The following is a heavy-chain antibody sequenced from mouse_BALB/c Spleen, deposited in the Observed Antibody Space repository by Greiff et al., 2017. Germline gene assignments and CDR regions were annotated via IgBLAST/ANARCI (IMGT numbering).Heavy chain of an antibody. V-gene: IGHV5-9-4*01. D-gene: IGHD1-1*01. CDR1: GFTFSSYA. CDR2: ISSGGSYT. J-gene: IGHJ2*01. CDR3: ATLITTGFDY. Sequence: EVKVVESGGGLVKPGGSLKLSCAASGFTFSSYAMSWVRQSPEKRLEWVAEISSGGSYTYYPDTVTGRFTISRDNAKNTLYLEMSSLRSEDTAMYYCATLITTGFDYWGQGTTLTVSS.